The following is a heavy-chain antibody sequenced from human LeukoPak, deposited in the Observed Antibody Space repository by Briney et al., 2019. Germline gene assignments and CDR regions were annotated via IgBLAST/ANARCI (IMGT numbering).Heavy chain of an antibody. J-gene: IGHJ4*02. CDR2: IIPIFGTA. CDR3: ARGGSMVY. V-gene: IGHV1-69*13. CDR1: GYTFTSYG. Sequence: SVKVSCKASGYTFTSYGISWVRQAPGQGLEWMGGIIPIFGTANYAQKFQGRVTITADESTSTAYMELSSLRSEDTAVYYCARGGSMVYWGQGTLVTVSS. D-gene: IGHD2-2*01.